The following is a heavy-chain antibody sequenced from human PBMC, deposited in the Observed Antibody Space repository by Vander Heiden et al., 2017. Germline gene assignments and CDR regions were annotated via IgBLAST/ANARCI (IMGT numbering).Heavy chain of an antibody. CDR3: ARGGRSGNFDY. D-gene: IGHD6-13*01. CDR1: GFTFSGPW. J-gene: IGHJ4*02. V-gene: IGHV3-7*01. CDR2: IKQDGGEK. Sequence: EVQLVESGGGLVQPGGSLRLSCAASGFTFSGPWMSWVRQAPGKGLEWVANIKQDGGEKVYGDSVKGRFTISRDNAKNSLYLQMSSMRAEDTAVYCCARGGRSGNFDYWGQGTLVTVSS.